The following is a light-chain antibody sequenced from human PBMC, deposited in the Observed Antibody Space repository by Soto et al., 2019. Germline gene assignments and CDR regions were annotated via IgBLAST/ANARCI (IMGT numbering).Light chain of an antibody. J-gene: IGLJ3*02. Sequence: QSVLTQPPSASGTPGQGVTISCSGSSSNIGSNTVNWYHQLPGTAPKLLIYTHNQRPSGVPDRFSASKSGTSASLAISGLQSEDEADYYCAAWDDTLNGWVFGGGTK. CDR2: THN. CDR1: SSNIGSNT. CDR3: AAWDDTLNGWV. V-gene: IGLV1-44*01.